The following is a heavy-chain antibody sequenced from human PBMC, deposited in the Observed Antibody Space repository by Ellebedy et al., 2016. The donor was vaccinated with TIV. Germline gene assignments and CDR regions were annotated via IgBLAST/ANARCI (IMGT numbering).Heavy chain of an antibody. CDR3: AKALDCSSIKCYEAADY. CDR2: LSWDSGSI. CDR1: GFTFDDYA. V-gene: IGHV3-9*01. J-gene: IGHJ4*02. D-gene: IGHD2-2*01. Sequence: GGSLRLXXAASGFTFDDYAMHWVRQAPGKGLEWVSGLSWDSGSIGYADSVKGRFTISRDNVKNSLYLEMNSLRAEDTAFYYCAKALDCSSIKCYEAADYWGQGTLVTVSS.